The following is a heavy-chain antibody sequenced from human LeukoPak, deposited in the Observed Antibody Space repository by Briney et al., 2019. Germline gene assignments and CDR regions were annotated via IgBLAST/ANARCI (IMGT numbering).Heavy chain of an antibody. CDR3: ARGGYFDILTGYYNGEFDY. D-gene: IGHD3-9*01. V-gene: IGHV3-23*01. CDR2: ISGSGGST. Sequence: GSLRLSCAASGFTFSSYGMSWVRQAPGKGLEWVSAISGSGGSTYYADSVKGRFTISRDNAKNSLYLQMNSLRAEDTAVYYCARGGYFDILTGYYNGEFDYWGQGTLVTVSS. J-gene: IGHJ4*02. CDR1: GFTFSSYG.